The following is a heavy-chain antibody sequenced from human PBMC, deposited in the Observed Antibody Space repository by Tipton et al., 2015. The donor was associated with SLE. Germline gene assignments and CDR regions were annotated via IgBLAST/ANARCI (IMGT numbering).Heavy chain of an antibody. CDR3: ARVGVGATDDAFDI. D-gene: IGHD1-26*01. V-gene: IGHV3-23*01. CDR1: GFTFSSYA. Sequence: SLRLSCAASGFTFSSYAMSWVRQAPGKGLEWVSAISGSGGSTYYADSVKGRFTISRDNAKNSLYLQMNSLRAEDTAVYYCARVGVGATDDAFDIWGQGTMVTVSS. J-gene: IGHJ3*02. CDR2: ISGSGGST.